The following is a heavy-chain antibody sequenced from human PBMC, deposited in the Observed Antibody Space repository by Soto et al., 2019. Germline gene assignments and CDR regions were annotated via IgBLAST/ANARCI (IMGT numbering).Heavy chain of an antibody. CDR2: ISYDGSNK. J-gene: IGHJ6*02. CDR1: GFTFSSYG. V-gene: IGHV3-30*18. CDR3: SKDSGGSFYYYYYGMDV. Sequence: GGSLRLFXAASGFTFSSYGMHWVRQAPGKGLEWVAVISYDGSNKYYADSVKGRFTISRDNSKNTLYLQMNSLRAEDTAVYYCSKDSGGSFYYYYYGMDVWGQGTTVTVSS. D-gene: IGHD5-12*01.